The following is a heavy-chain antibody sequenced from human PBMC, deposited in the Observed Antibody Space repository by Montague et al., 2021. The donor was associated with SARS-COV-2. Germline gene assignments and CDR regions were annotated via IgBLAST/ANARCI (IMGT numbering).Heavy chain of an antibody. CDR2: MSSSSKYI. J-gene: IGHJ3*02. D-gene: IGHD1-7*01. CDR1: GFSYSSYN. V-gene: IGHV3-21*01. CDR3: ARNWNYGWAFDI. Sequence: SLRLSCAASGFSYSSYNMNWVRQAPGKGLEWVSSMSSSSKYIYYADSVKDRFTISRDNAKNSLYLQMNSLRAEDTAIYYCARNWNYGWAFDIWGQGTMVAVPS.